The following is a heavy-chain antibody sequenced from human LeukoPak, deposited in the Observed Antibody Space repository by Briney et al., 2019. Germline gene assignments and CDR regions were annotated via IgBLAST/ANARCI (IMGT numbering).Heavy chain of an antibody. V-gene: IGHV3-23*01. Sequence: GGSLRLSCAASGFTLSSYAMIWLRQAPGKGLEWVSVISGSGGSTYYADSVKGRFTISRDNSKNTLYLQMNSLRAEDTAVYYCAKDPIVVVPAARGFDYWGQRTLVTVSS. CDR1: GFTLSSYA. CDR3: AKDPIVVVPAARGFDY. D-gene: IGHD2-2*01. J-gene: IGHJ4*02. CDR2: ISGSGGST.